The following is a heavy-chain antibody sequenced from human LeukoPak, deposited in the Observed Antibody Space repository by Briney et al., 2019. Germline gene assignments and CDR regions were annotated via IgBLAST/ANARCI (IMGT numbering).Heavy chain of an antibody. CDR1: GGSISSYY. CDR2: IYYSGST. CDR3: TGNYYGSGSYADFDY. Sequence: SETLSLTCTVSGGSISSYYWSWIRQPPGKGLEWIGYIYYSGSTNYNPSPKSRVTISVDTSKNQFSLKLSSVTAADTAVYYCTGNYYGSGSYADFDYWGQGTLVTVSS. V-gene: IGHV4-59*01. J-gene: IGHJ4*02. D-gene: IGHD3-10*01.